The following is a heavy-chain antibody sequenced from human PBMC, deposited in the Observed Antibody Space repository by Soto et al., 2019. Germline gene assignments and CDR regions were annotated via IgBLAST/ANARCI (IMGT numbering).Heavy chain of an antibody. CDR3: ARDRVESGYPEYFQH. CDR2: INVGNGNT. D-gene: IGHD3-22*01. CDR1: GYKFSSYA. V-gene: IGHV1-3*01. Sequence: ASVKVSCKASGYKFSSYAIHWVRQAPGQRLEWMGWINVGNGNTKYSQKFHDRVTIIRDTSADTAYMEVSSLRSEDTAVYYCARDRVESGYPEYFQHWGQGTLVTV. J-gene: IGHJ1*01.